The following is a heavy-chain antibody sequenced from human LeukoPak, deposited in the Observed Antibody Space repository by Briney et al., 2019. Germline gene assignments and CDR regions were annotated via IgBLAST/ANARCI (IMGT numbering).Heavy chain of an antibody. Sequence: SETLSLICTVSGDSISSYYWSWTRHPPGKAREWLGYIYYSGSTNYDPSLTSRVTISVDTSKNQFSLKLSSVTAADTAVYYCASWVAADGTEKNWFDPWGQGTLVTVSS. D-gene: IGHD6-13*01. J-gene: IGHJ5*02. CDR2: IYYSGST. CDR3: ASWVAADGTEKNWFDP. CDR1: GDSISSYY. V-gene: IGHV4-59*12.